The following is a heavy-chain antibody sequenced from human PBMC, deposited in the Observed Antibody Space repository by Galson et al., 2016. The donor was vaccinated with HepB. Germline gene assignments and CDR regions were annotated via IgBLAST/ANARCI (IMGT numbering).Heavy chain of an antibody. CDR3: ARLGIFVGVAGPAGMDV. V-gene: IGHV4-39*01. D-gene: IGHD6-19*01. CDR2: VYRTGKT. Sequence: SETLSLTCSVSGASVSKTAYYWGWVRQPPGKGLEWIGSVYRTGKTYQNPTLKSRVAISIDTSKNQFSLTLTSLTAADTAVYYCARLGIFVGVAGPAGMDVWGKGTTVIVSS. CDR1: GASVSKTAYY. J-gene: IGHJ6*04.